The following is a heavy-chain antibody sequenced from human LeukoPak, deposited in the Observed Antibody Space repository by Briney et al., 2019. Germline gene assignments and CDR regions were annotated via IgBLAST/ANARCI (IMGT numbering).Heavy chain of an antibody. CDR2: IRYDGSNK. CDR1: GFTFSSYG. V-gene: IGHV3-30*02. CDR3: ASRGTYYDYYFGY. J-gene: IGHJ4*02. Sequence: GGSLRLSCAASGFTFSSYGMHWVRQAPGKGLEWVTFIRYDGSNKDYADSVKGRFTISRDNSKNTLYLQMNSLRAEDTAVYYCASRGTYYDYYFGYWGQGTRVTVSS. D-gene: IGHD1-26*01.